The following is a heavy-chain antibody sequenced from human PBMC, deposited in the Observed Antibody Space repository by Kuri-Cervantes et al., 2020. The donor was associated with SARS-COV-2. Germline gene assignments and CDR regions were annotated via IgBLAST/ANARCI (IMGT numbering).Heavy chain of an antibody. CDR1: GGFISSSSYY. CDR2: IYYSGST. D-gene: IGHD3-22*01. J-gene: IGHJ5*02. CDR3: ARHLIRITMIVVVITDNWFDP. Sequence: ESLKISCTVSGGFISSSSYYWGWIRQPPGKGLEWIGSIYYSGSTYYNPSPKSRVTISVDTSKNQFSLKLSSVTAADTAVYYCARHLIRITMIVVVITDNWFDPWGQGTLVTVSS. V-gene: IGHV4-39*01.